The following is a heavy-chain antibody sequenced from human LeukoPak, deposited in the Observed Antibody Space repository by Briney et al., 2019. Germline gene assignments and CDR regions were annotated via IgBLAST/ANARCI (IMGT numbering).Heavy chain of an antibody. J-gene: IGHJ4*02. D-gene: IGHD6-25*01. Sequence: ASVKVSCKASGYTFTNYAIHWVRQAPGQRLEWMGWFNSDKGNTEYSQKFQGRVVITRDTPASTAYMELSSLRPEDTAVFFCARGGPNKSGWTLDYWGQGTLVTVSS. V-gene: IGHV1-3*01. CDR2: FNSDKGNT. CDR3: ARGGPNKSGWTLDY. CDR1: GYTFTNYA.